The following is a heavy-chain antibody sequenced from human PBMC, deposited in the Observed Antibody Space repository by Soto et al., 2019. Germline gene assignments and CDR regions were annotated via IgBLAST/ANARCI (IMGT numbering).Heavy chain of an antibody. J-gene: IGHJ6*02. Sequence: QVQLVESGGGVVQPGRSLRLSCAASGFTFSSYAMHWVRQAPGKGLEWVTFISYDGSNKYYADSVKGRFTISRDNSKNPLYQRMNSLRAEDTAVYYCARTCGGDCYPSMDVWGQGTTVTVSS. D-gene: IGHD2-21*02. CDR2: ISYDGSNK. CDR3: ARTCGGDCYPSMDV. CDR1: GFTFSSYA. V-gene: IGHV3-30-3*01.